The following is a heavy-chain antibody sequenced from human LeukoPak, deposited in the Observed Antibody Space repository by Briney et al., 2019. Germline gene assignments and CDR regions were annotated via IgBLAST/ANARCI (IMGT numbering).Heavy chain of an antibody. CDR2: ISGSETNI. CDR3: ARRPHGMDV. Sequence: AGGSLRLSCAASGFTFRDCFMSWIRQAPGKGLEWVSHISGSETNIYYADSVKGRFTISRDNARNSLYLQMNGLRAEDTAVYYCARRPHGMDVWGQGTTVTVSS. V-gene: IGHV3-11*01. J-gene: IGHJ6*02. CDR1: GFTFRDCF. D-gene: IGHD1-14*01.